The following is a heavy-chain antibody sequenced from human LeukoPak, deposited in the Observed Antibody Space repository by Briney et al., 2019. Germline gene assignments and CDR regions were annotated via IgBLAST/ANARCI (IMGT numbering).Heavy chain of an antibody. Sequence: PSETLSLTCTVSGGSISSSGYYWSWIRQPPGKGLEWIGEINHSGSTNYNPSLKSRVTISVDTSKNQFSLKLSSVTAADTAVYYCARGDILTGYPVYWGQGTLVTVSS. CDR3: ARGDILTGYPVY. CDR1: GGSISSSGYY. V-gene: IGHV4-39*07. CDR2: INHSGST. J-gene: IGHJ4*02. D-gene: IGHD3-9*01.